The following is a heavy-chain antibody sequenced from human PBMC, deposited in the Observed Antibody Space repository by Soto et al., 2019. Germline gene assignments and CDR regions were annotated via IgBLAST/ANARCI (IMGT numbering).Heavy chain of an antibody. CDR1: GFTFSSYA. CDR2: ISSNGGST. D-gene: IGHD3-16*02. Sequence: GGSLRLSCAASGFTFSSYAMHWVRQAPGKGLEYVSAISSNGGSTYYANSVKGRFTISRDNSKNTLYLQMGSLRAEDMAVYYCAIDIKQVYDYIWGSYRSSAFDIWGQGTMVTVSS. J-gene: IGHJ3*02. CDR3: AIDIKQVYDYIWGSYRSSAFDI. V-gene: IGHV3-64*01.